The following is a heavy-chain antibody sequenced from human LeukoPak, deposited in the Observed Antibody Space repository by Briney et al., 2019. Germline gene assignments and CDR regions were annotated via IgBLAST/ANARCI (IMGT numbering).Heavy chain of an antibody. Sequence: GGSLRLSCTASGFTFSSYWMNWVRQAPGKGLEWVANIKQDGSEKYYVDSVKGRFTISRDNANKSLYLQMNSLRAEDTAVYYCARETEMANLDYWGQGTLVTVSS. J-gene: IGHJ4*02. D-gene: IGHD5-24*01. CDR3: ARETEMANLDY. V-gene: IGHV3-7*04. CDR2: IKQDGSEK. CDR1: GFTFSSYW.